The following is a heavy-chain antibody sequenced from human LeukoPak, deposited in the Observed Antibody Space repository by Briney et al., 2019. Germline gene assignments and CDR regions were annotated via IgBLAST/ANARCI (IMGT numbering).Heavy chain of an antibody. J-gene: IGHJ4*02. CDR1: GFTFSSYG. CDR2: IWYDGSNK. CDR3: AKTDVARRVATIDY. Sequence: GGSLRLSCAESGFTFSSYGMHWVRQAPGKGLEWVAVIWYDGSNKYYADSVKGRFTISRDNSKNTLYLQMNSLRAEDTAVYYCAKTDVARRVATIDYWGQGPLVTVSS. V-gene: IGHV3-33*06. D-gene: IGHD5-12*01.